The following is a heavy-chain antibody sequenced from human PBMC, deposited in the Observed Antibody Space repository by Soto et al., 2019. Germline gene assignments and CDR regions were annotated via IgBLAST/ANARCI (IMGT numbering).Heavy chain of an antibody. CDR3: ARDPRVYYDSSGYYWVY. J-gene: IGHJ4*02. CDR2: ISAYNGNT. Sequence: GASVKVSCKASGYTFSSYAISWVRQAPGQGLEWMGWISAYNGNTNYAQNFQGRVTMTTDTSTSTAYMELRSLRSDDTAVYYCARDPRVYYDSSGYYWVYWGQGTLVT. D-gene: IGHD3-22*01. CDR1: GYTFSSYA. V-gene: IGHV1-18*01.